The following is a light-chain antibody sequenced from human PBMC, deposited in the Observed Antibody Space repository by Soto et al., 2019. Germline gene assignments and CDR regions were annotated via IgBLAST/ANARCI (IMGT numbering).Light chain of an antibody. J-gene: IGKJ3*01. V-gene: IGKV3-20*01. Sequence: EIVLTQSPGTLSLSPGERATRSCRASQSVASSYLAWYQQKPGQAPRLLIYRASIRATGIPDRFSVSGSGTDVTLTISILEHEDVAVYYCHQYARSPLTFGPGPKVDI. CDR2: RAS. CDR3: HQYARSPLT. CDR1: QSVASSY.